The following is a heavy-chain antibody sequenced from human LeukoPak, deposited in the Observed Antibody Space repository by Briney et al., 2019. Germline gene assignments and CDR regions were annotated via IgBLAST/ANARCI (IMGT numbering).Heavy chain of an antibody. V-gene: IGHV1-18*01. Sequence: GASVKVSCKASDYTFISYGIHWVRQAPGQGPEWMGWISAYNGNRDYALKFQGRVTMATDTSTNTAQMELRSLRSDDTAVYYCARGPSHYFGAGSAPKDFDYWGQGTLVIVSS. CDR3: ARGPSHYFGAGSAPKDFDY. CDR2: ISAYNGNR. D-gene: IGHD3-10*01. CDR1: DYTFISYG. J-gene: IGHJ4*02.